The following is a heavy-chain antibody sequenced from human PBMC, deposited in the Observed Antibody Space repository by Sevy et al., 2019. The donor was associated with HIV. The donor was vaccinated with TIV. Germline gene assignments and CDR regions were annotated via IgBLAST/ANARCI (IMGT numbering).Heavy chain of an antibody. V-gene: IGHV3-11*04. D-gene: IGHD6-19*01. CDR3: ARGDSSGPDLSDY. CDR1: GFTFSDYY. J-gene: IGHJ4*02. CDR2: ISSSGSTI. Sequence: GGSLRLSCAASGFTFSDYYMSWIRQAPGKGLERVSYISSSGSTIYYADSVKGRFTISRDNAKNSLYLQMNSLRAEDTAVYYCARGDSSGPDLSDYWGQGTLVTVSS.